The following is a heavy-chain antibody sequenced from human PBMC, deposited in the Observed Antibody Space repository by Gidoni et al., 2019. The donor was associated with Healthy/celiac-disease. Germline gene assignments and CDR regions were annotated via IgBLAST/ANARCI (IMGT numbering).Heavy chain of an antibody. J-gene: IGHJ4*02. D-gene: IGHD5-12*01. CDR2: ISGSGGST. CDR3: AKDRGYSGYDYGRPWEGLLY. V-gene: IGHV3-23*01. CDR1: GFTFSSYA. Sequence: EVQLLESGGGLVQPGGSLRLSCAASGFTFSSYAMSWVRQAPGKGLEWVSAISGSGGSTYYADSVKGRFTISRDNSKNTLYLQMNSLRAEDTAVYYCAKDRGYSGYDYGRPWEGLLYWGQGTLVTVSS.